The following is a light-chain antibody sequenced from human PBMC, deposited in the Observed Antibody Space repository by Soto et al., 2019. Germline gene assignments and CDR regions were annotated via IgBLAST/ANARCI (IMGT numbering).Light chain of an antibody. CDR2: GAS. J-gene: IGKJ5*01. Sequence: EIVMTQSPATLSVSPGERATLSCRASQSVTSNLAWYQQKPCQAPRLLIYGASTRATGIPARFSVSGSGTEFTLTISSLQSEDFAVYYCHQYNNWPPTFGQGTRLEIK. CDR1: QSVTSN. V-gene: IGKV3-15*01. CDR3: HQYNNWPPT.